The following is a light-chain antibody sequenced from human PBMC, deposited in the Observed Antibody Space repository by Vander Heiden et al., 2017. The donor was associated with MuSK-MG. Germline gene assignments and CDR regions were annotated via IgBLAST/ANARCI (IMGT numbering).Light chain of an antibody. J-gene: IGLJ3*02. CDR3: AAWDDSLNGRV. V-gene: IGLV1-44*01. CDR1: SSNIGSNT. CDR2: SNN. Sequence: QSVLTQPPSASGTPGQRVTISCSGSSSNIGSNTVNWYQQLPGTAPKLLIYSNNQPPSGVPDRFSGSKSGTSASLAISGLQSEDEADYYCAAWDDSLNGRVFGGGTKLTVL.